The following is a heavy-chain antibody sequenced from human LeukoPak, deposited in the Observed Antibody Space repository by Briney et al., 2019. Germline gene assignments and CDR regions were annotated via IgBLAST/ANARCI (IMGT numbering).Heavy chain of an antibody. CDR2: IDWDGDK. V-gene: IGHV2-70*11. D-gene: IGHD3-10*01. CDR3: ARNSYGLVDY. J-gene: IGHJ4*02. Sequence: RVSGAALVKPTQTLTLTCTFSGFSLSTSGLCVSWIRQPPPWALECLVRIDWDGDKHFSTSLKTKLTISKDTSKNQVVLTMTNMDPVDTATYYCARNSYGLVDYWGQGTLVTV. CDR1: GFSLSTSGLC.